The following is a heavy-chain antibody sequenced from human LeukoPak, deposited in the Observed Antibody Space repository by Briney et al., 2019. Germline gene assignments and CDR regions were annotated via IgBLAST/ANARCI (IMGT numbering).Heavy chain of an antibody. J-gene: IGHJ4*02. V-gene: IGHV3-30*18. CDR2: ISYDGRNK. CDR1: GFTVSSNY. D-gene: IGHD2-2*01. Sequence: GGSLRLSCAASGFTVSSNYMNWVRQAPGKGLEWVAVISYDGRNKHYPDSVKGRFTISRDISTDTLWLQMDSLRTEDTAVYYCAKGPLRGTAAAIDYWGQGTLVTVSS. CDR3: AKGPLRGTAAAIDY.